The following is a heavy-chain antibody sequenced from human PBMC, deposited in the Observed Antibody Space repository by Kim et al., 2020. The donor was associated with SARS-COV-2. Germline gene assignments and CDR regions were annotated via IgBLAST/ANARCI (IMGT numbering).Heavy chain of an antibody. CDR2: INPNSGGT. Sequence: ASVKVSCKASGYTFTGYYMHWVRQAPGQGLEWMGWINPNSGGTNYAQKFQGWVTMTRDTSISTAYMELSRLRSDDTAVYYCARDLSTFMVRGLDAFDIWGQGTMVTVSS. CDR3: ARDLSTFMVRGLDAFDI. CDR1: GYTFTGYY. V-gene: IGHV1-2*04. J-gene: IGHJ3*02. D-gene: IGHD3-10*01.